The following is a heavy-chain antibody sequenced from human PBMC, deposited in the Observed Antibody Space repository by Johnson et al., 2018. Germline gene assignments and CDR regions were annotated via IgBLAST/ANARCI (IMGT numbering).Heavy chain of an antibody. Sequence: VQLVQSGGALVQXGGSLRLSCATSGFTFSSYDMHWVRQVTGKGLEWVSGIGIAGGTHYQDSVKGRFTISRENAKNSLHLQMNSLRAGDTAVYYCAGIIGYSGSHQDFGGAFEIWGQGTMVTVSS. D-gene: IGHD1-26*01. CDR1: GFTFSSYD. CDR2: IGIAGGT. CDR3: AGIIGYSGSHQDFGGAFEI. V-gene: IGHV3-13*01. J-gene: IGHJ3*02.